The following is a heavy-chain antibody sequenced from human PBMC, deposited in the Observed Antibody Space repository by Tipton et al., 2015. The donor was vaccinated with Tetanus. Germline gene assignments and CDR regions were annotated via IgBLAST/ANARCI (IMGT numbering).Heavy chain of an antibody. CDR3: ARIHDFLSGHFDF. J-gene: IGHJ4*02. D-gene: IGHD3-3*01. CDR1: GGSVSSGSYY. CDR2: TLYGGGT. Sequence: TLSLTCSIFGGSVSSGSYYWAWIRQPPGKGLEYIGYTLYGGGTHYNPSLKSRVTVSADPSQNQFSLKLTSVTAADTAVYYCARIHDFLSGHFDFWGQGTLVAVSS. V-gene: IGHV4-61*01.